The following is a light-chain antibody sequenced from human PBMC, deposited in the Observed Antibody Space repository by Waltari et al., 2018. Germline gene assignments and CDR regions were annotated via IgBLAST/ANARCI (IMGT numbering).Light chain of an antibody. J-gene: IGLJ1*01. CDR1: SSDVGAYNF. CDR3: CSSAGNPYV. CDR2: DVN. V-gene: IGLV2-11*01. Sequence: SALTQPRSVSGSPGQSVTISCTGTSSDVGAYNFGSWYQQRPGQAPKRIIYDVNKRPSGVPDRFSASKSGNTASLTISGLQPEDEADYHCCSSAGNPYVFGTGTEVTVL.